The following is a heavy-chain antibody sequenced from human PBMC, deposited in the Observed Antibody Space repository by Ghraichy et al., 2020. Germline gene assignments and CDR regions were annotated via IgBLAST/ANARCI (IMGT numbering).Heavy chain of an antibody. CDR2: IDWDGDT. V-gene: IGHV2-70*01. J-gene: IGHJ4*02. Sequence: SGPTLVKPTQTLTLTCTFSGFSLSSSGVCITWIRQAPGKALEWLALIDWDGDTLYNPSLKSRVTISEDTYKNQVVLTMTNMDPVDTATYYCARIFAGSYFDYWGQGSLVTVSS. CDR1: GFSLSSSGVC. CDR3: ARIFAGSYFDY.